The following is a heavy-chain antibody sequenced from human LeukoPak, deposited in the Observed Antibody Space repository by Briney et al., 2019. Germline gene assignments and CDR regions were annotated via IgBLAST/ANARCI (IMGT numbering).Heavy chain of an antibody. Sequence: GESLKISCKGSGYSFTSYWIGWVRQMPGKGLEWMGIIYPGDSDTRYSPSFQGQVTISADKSISTAYLQWSTLKASDTAMYYCARSWGSGTYYLPLLDYWGQGTLVTVSS. CDR2: IYPGDSDT. CDR3: ARSWGSGTYYLPLLDY. CDR1: GYSFTSYW. J-gene: IGHJ4*02. V-gene: IGHV5-51*01. D-gene: IGHD3-10*01.